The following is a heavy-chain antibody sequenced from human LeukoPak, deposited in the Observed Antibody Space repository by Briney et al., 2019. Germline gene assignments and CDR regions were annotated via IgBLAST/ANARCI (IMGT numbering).Heavy chain of an antibody. CDR3: ARVYPNWTYDSSGYQGIYFDY. CDR1: GGSISSGGYY. Sequence: SETLSLTCTVSGGSISSGGYYWSWIRQHPGKGLEWIGYIYYSGSTYYNPSLKSRVTISVDTSKNQFSLKLSSVTAADTAVYYCARVYPNWTYDSSGYQGIYFDYWGQGTLVTVSS. V-gene: IGHV4-31*03. D-gene: IGHD3-22*01. J-gene: IGHJ4*02. CDR2: IYYSGST.